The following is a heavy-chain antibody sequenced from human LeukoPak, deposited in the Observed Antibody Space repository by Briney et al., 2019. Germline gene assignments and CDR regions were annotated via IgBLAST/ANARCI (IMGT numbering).Heavy chain of an antibody. Sequence: ASVKVSCKATGYTFTAYYMHWVRQAPGQGLEWMGLINPSGSDTVYAQKFQGRLTMTRDMSTSADYMELSSLRFDDTAVYYCARDNSVGDTAWWFDPWGQGTLVTVSS. CDR2: INPSGSDT. J-gene: IGHJ5*02. D-gene: IGHD1-26*01. CDR1: GYTFTAYY. CDR3: ARDNSVGDTAWWFDP. V-gene: IGHV1-46*01.